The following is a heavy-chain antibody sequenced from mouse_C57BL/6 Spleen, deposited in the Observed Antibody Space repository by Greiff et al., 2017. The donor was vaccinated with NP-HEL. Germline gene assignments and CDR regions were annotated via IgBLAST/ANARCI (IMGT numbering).Heavy chain of an antibody. CDR1: GFTFSSYA. J-gene: IGHJ2*01. CDR2: ISDGGSYT. D-gene: IGHD2-4*01. Sequence: EVQGVESGGGLVKPGGSLKLSCAASGFTFSSYAMSWVRQTPEKRLEWVATISDGGSYTYYPDNVKGRFTISRDNAKNNLYLQMSHLKSEDTAMYYCAREGGLRRYFDYWGQGTTLTVSS. V-gene: IGHV5-4*01. CDR3: AREGGLRRYFDY.